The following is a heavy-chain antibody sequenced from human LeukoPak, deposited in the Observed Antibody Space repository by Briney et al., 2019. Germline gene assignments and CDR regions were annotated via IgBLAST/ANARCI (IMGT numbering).Heavy chain of an antibody. Sequence: PGGSLRLSCAASGFTFSSYGMHWVRQAPGKGLEWVAVISYDGSNKYYADSVKGRFTISRDNAKNSLYLQMNSLRAEDTAVYYCATDSNSGSEGHYWGQGTLVTVSS. CDR1: GFTFSSYG. D-gene: IGHD1-26*01. CDR3: ATDSNSGSEGHY. V-gene: IGHV3-30*03. CDR2: ISYDGSNK. J-gene: IGHJ4*02.